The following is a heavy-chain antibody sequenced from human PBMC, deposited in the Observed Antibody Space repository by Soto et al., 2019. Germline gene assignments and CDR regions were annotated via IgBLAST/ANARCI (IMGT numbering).Heavy chain of an antibody. J-gene: IGHJ5*02. CDR1: GNSISVHSYY. Sequence: PSETLSLTCTVSGNSISVHSYYWTWIRQPPGKGLEWIGSSYYSGTTYFNPSLKSRASISVDTSKNEFSLSLSSVTAADTAVYYCTRRYNWNDKYYGPWGPGVLVTVSS. CDR3: TRRYNWNDKYYGP. V-gene: IGHV4-39*01. CDR2: SYYSGTT. D-gene: IGHD1-20*01.